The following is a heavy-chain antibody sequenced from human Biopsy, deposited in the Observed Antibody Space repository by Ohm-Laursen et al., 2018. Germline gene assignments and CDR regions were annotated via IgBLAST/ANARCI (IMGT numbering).Heavy chain of an antibody. Sequence: SLRLSCAASGFTINSNYMYWARQAPGKGLEWVSVIYTGDITSYADSVKGRFTISRDISKNALYLHMNSLRAEDRGVYYCVRGLADGVHLNWGQGTLVAVSS. CDR3: VRGLADGVHLN. D-gene: IGHD4-17*01. CDR2: IYTGDIT. J-gene: IGHJ4*02. V-gene: IGHV3-66*01. CDR1: GFTINSNY.